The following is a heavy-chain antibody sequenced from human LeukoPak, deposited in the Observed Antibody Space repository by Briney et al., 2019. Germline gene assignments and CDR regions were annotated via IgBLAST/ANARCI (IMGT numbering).Heavy chain of an antibody. CDR2: IYYSGST. Sequence: SETLSLTCTVSGGSISSYYWSWIRQPPGKRLEWIGYIYYSGSTNYNPSLKSRVTISVDTSENQISLKLRSVTAADTAVYYCARTMATIRYFDYWGQGTLVTVSS. J-gene: IGHJ4*02. CDR1: GGSISSYY. D-gene: IGHD5-24*01. CDR3: ARTMATIRYFDY. V-gene: IGHV4-59*01.